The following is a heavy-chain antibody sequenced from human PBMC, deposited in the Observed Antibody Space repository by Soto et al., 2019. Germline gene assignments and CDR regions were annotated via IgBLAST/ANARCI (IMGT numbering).Heavy chain of an antibody. CDR2: IYYSGST. D-gene: IGHD2-2*01. Sequence: SETLSLTCTVSGGSISSYYWSWIRQPPGKGLEWIGYIYYSGSTNYNPSLKSRVTISVDTSKNQFSQKLSSVTAADTAVYYCARLGVVPAAMWVYFDYWGQGTLVTVSS. J-gene: IGHJ4*02. CDR3: ARLGVVPAAMWVYFDY. CDR1: GGSISSYY. V-gene: IGHV4-59*01.